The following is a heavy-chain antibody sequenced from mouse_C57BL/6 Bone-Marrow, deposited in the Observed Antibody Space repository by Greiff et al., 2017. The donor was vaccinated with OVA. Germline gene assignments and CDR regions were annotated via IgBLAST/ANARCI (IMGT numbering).Heavy chain of an antibody. CDR3: ARPGDYGKGFAY. Sequence: EVMLVESGGGLVKPGGSLKLSCAASGFTFSDYGMHWVRQAPEKGLEWVAYISSGSSTIYYADTVKGRFTISRDNAKNTLFLQMTSLRSEDTAMYYCARPGDYGKGFAYWGQGTLVTVSA. CDR2: ISSGSSTI. D-gene: IGHD2-1*01. V-gene: IGHV5-17*01. CDR1: GFTFSDYG. J-gene: IGHJ3*01.